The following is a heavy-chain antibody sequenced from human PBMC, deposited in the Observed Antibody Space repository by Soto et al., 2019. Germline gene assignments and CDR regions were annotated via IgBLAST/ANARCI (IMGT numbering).Heavy chain of an antibody. CDR2: ISAYNGNT. CDR3: ARISRRSSWYYYYYGMDV. J-gene: IGHJ6*02. V-gene: IGHV1-18*01. Sequence: QVPLVQSGAEVKKPGASVKVSCKASGYTFTSYGISWVRQAPGQGLEWMGWISAYNGNTNYAQKLQGRVTMTTDTSTSTAYMELRSLRSDDTAVYYCARISRRSSWYYYYYGMDVWGQGTTVTVSS. CDR1: GYTFTSYG. D-gene: IGHD6-13*01.